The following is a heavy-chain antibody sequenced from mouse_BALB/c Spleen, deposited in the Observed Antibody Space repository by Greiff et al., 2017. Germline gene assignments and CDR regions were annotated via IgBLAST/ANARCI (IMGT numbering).Heavy chain of an antibody. CDR1: GYTFTSYW. V-gene: IGHV1-69*02. CDR3: ARGGYDSLYAMDY. J-gene: IGHJ4*01. Sequence: QVQLQQPGAELVKPGASVKLSCKASGYTFTSYWMHWVKQRPGQGLEWIGEIDPSDSYTNYNQKFKGKATLTVDKSSSTAYMQLSSLTSEDSAVYYCARGGYDSLYAMDYWGQGTSVTVSS. CDR2: IDPSDSYT. D-gene: IGHD2-4*01.